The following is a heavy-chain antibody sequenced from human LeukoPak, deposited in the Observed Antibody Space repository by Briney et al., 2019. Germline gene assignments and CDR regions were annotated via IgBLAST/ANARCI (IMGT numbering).Heavy chain of an antibody. V-gene: IGHV3-23*01. D-gene: IGHD6-19*01. CDR1: GFTFSDYE. CDR3: AKTSQYSSGWFDY. J-gene: IGHJ4*02. Sequence: PGGSLRLSCAASGFTFSDYEMNWVRQAPGKGLEWVSTISGSGGSTYYVDSVKGRFTISRDNSRNTLDIEMNSLRPEDTAVYYCAKTSQYSSGWFDYWGQGTLVTVSS. CDR2: ISGSGGST.